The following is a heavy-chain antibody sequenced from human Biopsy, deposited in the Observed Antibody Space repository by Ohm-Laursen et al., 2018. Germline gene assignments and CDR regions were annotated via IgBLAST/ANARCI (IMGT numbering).Heavy chain of an antibody. V-gene: IGHV3-30*18. CDR1: GFTFSSYG. D-gene: IGHD3-22*01. J-gene: IGHJ4*02. CDR3: AKDRFPYTSGYSSVFEY. CDR2: ISNDGDIK. Sequence: SSLRLSCTASGFTFSSYGMHWVRPAPGKGLEWVALISNDGDIKYSADSMEGRFTISRDNSRNTLFLQMNSLKAEDTAVYYCAKDRFPYTSGYSSVFEYWGQGTLVTVSS.